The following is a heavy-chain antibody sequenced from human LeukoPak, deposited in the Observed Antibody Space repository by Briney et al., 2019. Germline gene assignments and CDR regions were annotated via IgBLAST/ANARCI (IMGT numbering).Heavy chain of an antibody. CDR1: GYTFTGYY. Sequence: ASVKVSCKTSGYTFTGYYMHWVRQAPGQGLEWMGWINPNSGGTNYAQKFQGRVTMTRDTSISTAYMELSRLRSDDTAVYYCASYGPMGTYYYYGMDVWGQGTTVTVSS. CDR3: ASYGPMGTYYYYGMDV. V-gene: IGHV1-2*02. D-gene: IGHD7-27*01. CDR2: INPNSGGT. J-gene: IGHJ6*02.